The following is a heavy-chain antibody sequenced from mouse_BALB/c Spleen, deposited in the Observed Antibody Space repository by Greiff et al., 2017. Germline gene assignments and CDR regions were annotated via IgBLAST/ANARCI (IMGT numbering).Heavy chain of an antibody. Sequence: VQLQESGAELAKPGASVKMSCTASGYTFTSYWMHWVKQRPGQGLEWIGYINPSTGYTEYNQKFKDKATLTADKSSSTAYMQLSNLTSEDSAVYYGARSGPWYFDVWGAGTTVTVSS. V-gene: IGHV1-7*01. J-gene: IGHJ1*01. CDR2: INPSTGYT. CDR3: ARSGPWYFDV. CDR1: GYTFTSYW. D-gene: IGHD3-1*01.